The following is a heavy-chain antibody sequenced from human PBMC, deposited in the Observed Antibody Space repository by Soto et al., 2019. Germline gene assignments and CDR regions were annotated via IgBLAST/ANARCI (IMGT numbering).Heavy chain of an antibody. CDR1: GFTFSNYG. J-gene: IGHJ5*02. CDR3: ARENSDPYGGNWFDP. D-gene: IGHD1-26*01. Sequence: QMQLVESGGGVVQPGRSLRLSCAASGFTFSNYGMHWVRQAPGKGLEWVAVIWYNGNNKYYTDSVKGRFIITRDNSKNTVYLQMYSLRVEDTAVYYCARENSDPYGGNWFDPWGQGTLVTVSS. V-gene: IGHV3-33*01. CDR2: IWYNGNNK.